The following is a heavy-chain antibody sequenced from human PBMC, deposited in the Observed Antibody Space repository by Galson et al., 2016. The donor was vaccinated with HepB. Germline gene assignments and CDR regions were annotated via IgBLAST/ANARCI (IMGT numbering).Heavy chain of an antibody. CDR2: TNGNGDSR. CDR1: GFTFSSYS. D-gene: IGHD4-17*01. CDR3: ARGVYGAYFDY. V-gene: IGHV3-64*02. Sequence: SLRLSCAASGFTFSSYSMHWVRQAPGQGLEYVSATNGNGDSRYYADSVKGRFTISRDNSKNMLYLRMDSLTAADTAVYFCARGVYGAYFDYWGQGTLVTVSS. J-gene: IGHJ4*02.